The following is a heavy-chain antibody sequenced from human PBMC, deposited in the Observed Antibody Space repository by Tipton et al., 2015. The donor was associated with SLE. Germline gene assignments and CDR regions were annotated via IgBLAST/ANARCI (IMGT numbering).Heavy chain of an antibody. CDR2: IYHSGST. CDR3: ARGNHRWLPFPFDY. CDR1: SGPIRSSS. Sequence: TLSLTCTVSSGPIRSSSWAGIGQPPGKGLEWIGYIYHSGSTNYNPSLKSRVTISVDTSKNQFSLKLSSVTAADTAVYYCARGNHRWLPFPFDYWGQGTLVTVSS. V-gene: IGHV4-59*01. D-gene: IGHD6-19*01. J-gene: IGHJ4*02.